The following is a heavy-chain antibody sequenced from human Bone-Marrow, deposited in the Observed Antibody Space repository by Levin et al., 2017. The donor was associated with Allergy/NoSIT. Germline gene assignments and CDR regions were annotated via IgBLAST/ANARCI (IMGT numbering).Heavy chain of an antibody. V-gene: IGHV3-48*02. CDR3: ATATYGYAFGF. CDR1: GFIFSNSG. Sequence: RTGGSLRLSCAASGFIFSNSGMNWVRQAPEKGLEWISYISINSGTIYYADSVRGRFTISRDNAKNSLYLQVHSLRDEDTAVYYCATATYGYAFGFWGQGTLVTVSS. J-gene: IGHJ4*02. D-gene: IGHD5-18*01. CDR2: ISINSGTI.